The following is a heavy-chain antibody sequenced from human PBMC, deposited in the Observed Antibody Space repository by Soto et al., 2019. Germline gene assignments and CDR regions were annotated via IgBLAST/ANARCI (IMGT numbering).Heavy chain of an antibody. CDR2: IIPILGIA. CDR3: ARAPVLTPPCDAFDI. Sequence: QVQLVQSGAEVKKPGSSVKVSCKASGGTFSSYTISWVRQAPGQGLEWMGRIIPILGIANYAQKFQGRVTITADKSTSTAYMELSSLRSEDTAVYYCARAPVLTPPCDAFDIWGQGTMVTVSS. J-gene: IGHJ3*02. D-gene: IGHD2-15*01. V-gene: IGHV1-69*02. CDR1: GGTFSSYT.